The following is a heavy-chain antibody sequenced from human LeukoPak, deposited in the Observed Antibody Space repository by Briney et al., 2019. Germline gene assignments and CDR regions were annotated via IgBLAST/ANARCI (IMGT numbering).Heavy chain of an antibody. J-gene: IGHJ4*02. Sequence: GGSLRLSCAASGFTFDDYAMHWVRQAPGKGLEWVSGNSWNSGSIGYADSVKGRFTISRDNAKNSLYLQMNSLRAEDTALYYCAKVLSSGCFDYWGQGTLVTVSS. CDR1: GFTFDDYA. CDR3: AKVLSSGCFDY. V-gene: IGHV3-9*01. CDR2: NSWNSGSI. D-gene: IGHD3-10*01.